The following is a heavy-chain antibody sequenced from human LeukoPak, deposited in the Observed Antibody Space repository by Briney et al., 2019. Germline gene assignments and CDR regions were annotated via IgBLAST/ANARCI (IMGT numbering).Heavy chain of an antibody. CDR2: MRGDASYI. D-gene: IGHD5-12*01. CDR3: ARSSGYDSDAFDI. Sequence: GGSLRLSCAASGFNFGNFWMSWVRQPPGRGLQWVASMRGDASYIYYVDSVKGRFTISRDNARNSLYLQMNSLRAEDTAVYYCARSSGYDSDAFDIWGQGTMVTVSS. V-gene: IGHV3-7*03. J-gene: IGHJ3*02. CDR1: GFNFGNFW.